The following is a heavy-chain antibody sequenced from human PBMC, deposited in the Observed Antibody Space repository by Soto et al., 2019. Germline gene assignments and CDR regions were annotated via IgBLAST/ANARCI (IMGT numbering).Heavy chain of an antibody. J-gene: IGHJ3*02. V-gene: IGHV4-31*03. CDR2: IYYSGST. D-gene: IGHD3-16*01. Sequence: SETLYLTCTVSGGSISSGGYYWSWIRQHPGKGLEWIGYIYYSGSTYYNPSLKSRVTISVDTSKNQFSLKLSSVTAADTAVYYCARRYGWAFDIWGQGTMVTVSS. CDR3: ARRYGWAFDI. CDR1: GGSISSGGYY.